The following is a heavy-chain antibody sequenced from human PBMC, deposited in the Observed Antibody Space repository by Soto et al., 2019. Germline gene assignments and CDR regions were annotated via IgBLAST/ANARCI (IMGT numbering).Heavy chain of an antibody. CDR1: GGSFSGYY. CDR2: INHSGST. CDR3: ARDSGTYYDFSSGTRGNWFDP. Sequence: SETLSLTCAVYGGSFSGYYWSWIRQPPGKGLEWIGEINHSGSTNYNPSLKSRVTISVGTSKNQFSLKLSSVTAADTAVYYCARDSGTYYDFSSGTRGNWFDPWGQGTLVTVSS. V-gene: IGHV4-34*01. J-gene: IGHJ5*02. D-gene: IGHD3-3*01.